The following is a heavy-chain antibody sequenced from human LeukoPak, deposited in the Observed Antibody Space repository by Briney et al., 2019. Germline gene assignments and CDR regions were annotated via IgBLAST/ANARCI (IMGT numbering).Heavy chain of an antibody. J-gene: IGHJ6*04. D-gene: IGHD2-15*01. CDR1: GFTFSSDT. V-gene: IGHV3-23*01. Sequence: PGGSLRLSFAASGFTFSSDTMSSVRQAPGKGLEWVSAISVSGGSTYSADSVKGRFTNSRNNAKNTLYLQMTSLIAADTAVYYCARAPRGAPTFYYYYGMDVWGKGTTVTVSS. CDR2: ISVSGGST. CDR3: ARAPRGAPTFYYYYGMDV.